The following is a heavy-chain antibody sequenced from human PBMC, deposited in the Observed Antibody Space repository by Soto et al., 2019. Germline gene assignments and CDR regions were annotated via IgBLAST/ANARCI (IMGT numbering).Heavy chain of an antibody. J-gene: IGHJ4*02. V-gene: IGHV5-51*01. CDR1: GYRFANSW. D-gene: IGHD2-2*01. CDR2: IFPADSDT. Sequence: PGESLKISCKGSGYRFANSWIGWVRQMPGKGLEWMGIIFPADSDTRYSPSFQGQVTISADKSTSTAYLQWNSLKASDTAMYYCATLAARFTSSLDFWGQGTLVTAPQ. CDR3: ATLAARFTSSLDF.